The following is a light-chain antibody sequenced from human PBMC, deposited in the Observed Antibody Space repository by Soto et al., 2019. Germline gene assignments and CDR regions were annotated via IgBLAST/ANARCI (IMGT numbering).Light chain of an antibody. CDR2: KAY. CDR3: QQYNSYSPWT. Sequence: DLQMTQSPSTLSASLGDRVTITCRGSQSISSWLAWYQQKPGKAPKLLIYKAYSLESGVPSRFRGSGSGTEFTLTISSLQPDDFATYYCQQYNSYSPWTCGQGTKVDIK. V-gene: IGKV1-5*03. J-gene: IGKJ1*01. CDR1: QSISSW.